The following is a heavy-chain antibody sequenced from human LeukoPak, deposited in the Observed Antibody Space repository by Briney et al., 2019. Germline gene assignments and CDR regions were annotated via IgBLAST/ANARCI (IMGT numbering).Heavy chain of an antibody. D-gene: IGHD3-22*01. V-gene: IGHV3-48*03. J-gene: IGHJ3*02. CDR1: GFTFSSYE. CDR3: ARARSAYYYDIRFGAFDI. Sequence: GGSLRLSCAASGFTFSSYEMNWVRQAPGKGLEWVSYISSSGSTIYYADSVKGRFTIPRDSAKNSLYLQMNSLRAEDTAVYYCARARSAYYYDIRFGAFDIWGQGTMVTVSS. CDR2: ISSSGSTI.